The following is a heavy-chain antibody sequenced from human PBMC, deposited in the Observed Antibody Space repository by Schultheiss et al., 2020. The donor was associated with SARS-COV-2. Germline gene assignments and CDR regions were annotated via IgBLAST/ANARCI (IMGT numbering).Heavy chain of an antibody. CDR2: INPNSGGT. J-gene: IGHJ4*02. V-gene: IGHV1-2*02. D-gene: IGHD3-3*01. CDR1: GYTFTGYY. Sequence: ASVKVSCKASGYTFTGYYMHWVRQAPGQGLEWMGWINPNSGGTNYAQKFQGRVTMTRNTSISTAYMELSSLRSEDTAVYYCARGDYGGGLEWPLDYWGQGTLVTVSS. CDR3: ARGDYGGGLEWPLDY.